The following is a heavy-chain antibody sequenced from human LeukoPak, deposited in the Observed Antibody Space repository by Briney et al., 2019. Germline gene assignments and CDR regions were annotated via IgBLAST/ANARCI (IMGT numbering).Heavy chain of an antibody. V-gene: IGHV3-66*01. CDR2: IYSGGST. D-gene: IGHD3-22*01. CDR3: ARGYYYDSSGYYYHGY. J-gene: IGHJ4*02. CDR1: GFTVSSNY. Sequence: PGGSLRLSCAASGFTVSSNYMSWVRQAPGKGLEWVSVIYSGGSTYYADSVKGRFTISRDNSKNTLYLQMNSLRAEDTAVYYCARGYYYDSSGYYYHGYWGQGTLVTVSS.